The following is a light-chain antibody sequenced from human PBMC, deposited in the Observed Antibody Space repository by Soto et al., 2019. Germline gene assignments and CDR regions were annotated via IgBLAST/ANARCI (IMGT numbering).Light chain of an antibody. CDR1: QPVRSN. Sequence: EIVMTQSPATLSVSPGEGATLSCRASQPVRSNFAWYRQKPGQAPTLVIYRASTRATGFPARFSGSGSGTEFTLTISSLQSEDFAFYYCQQYNNWPYTFGQGTNLEIK. CDR2: RAS. V-gene: IGKV3-15*01. CDR3: QQYNNWPYT. J-gene: IGKJ2*01.